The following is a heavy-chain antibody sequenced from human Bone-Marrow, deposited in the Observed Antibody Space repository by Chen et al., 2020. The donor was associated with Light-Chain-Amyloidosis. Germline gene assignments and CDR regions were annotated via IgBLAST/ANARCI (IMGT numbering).Heavy chain of an antibody. V-gene: IGHV3-74*01. D-gene: IGHD3-16*01. CDR2: INSYGGSI. J-gene: IGHJ4*02. CDR3: AKDSFRLPRSPFDY. CDR1: GFTFNDYW. Sequence: DVQLLESGGGLVQPGGSLRLSCAASGFTFNDYWLHWVRQVPGKGLVWVARINSYGGSITYSDSVKGRFTISRDNAKNTVYLQMNSLRAEDTAVYYCAKDSFRLPRSPFDYWGQGTLVTVSS.